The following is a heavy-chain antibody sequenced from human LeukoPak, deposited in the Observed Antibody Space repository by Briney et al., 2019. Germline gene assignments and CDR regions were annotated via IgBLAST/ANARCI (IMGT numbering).Heavy chain of an antibody. CDR1: GFTFSSYA. CDR2: ISYDGSNK. Sequence: PGGSLRLSCAASGFTFSSYAMHWVRQAPGKGLEWVAVISYDGSNKYYADSVKGRFTISRDNSKNTLYLQMNSLRAEDTAVYYCARTSLAVSSYDFWSGYWALFDYWGQGTLVTVSS. J-gene: IGHJ4*02. D-gene: IGHD3-3*01. CDR3: ARTSLAVSSYDFWSGYWALFDY. V-gene: IGHV3-30*14.